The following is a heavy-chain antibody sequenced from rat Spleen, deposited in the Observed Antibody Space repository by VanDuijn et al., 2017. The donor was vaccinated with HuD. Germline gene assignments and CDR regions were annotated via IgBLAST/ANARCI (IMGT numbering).Heavy chain of an antibody. CDR2: ITTGGVNT. CDR3: ARHGYDGSYYYWDY. D-gene: IGHD1-12*02. CDR1: GFTFSDYY. Sequence: EVQLVESDGGLVQPGRSLKLSCAASGFTFSDYYMVWVRQAPTKGLEWVASITTGGVNTHYRDSVKGRFTISRDNEKSTLYLQMDSLRSEDTATYYCARHGYDGSYYYWDYWGQGVMVTVSS. V-gene: IGHV5-25*01. J-gene: IGHJ2*01.